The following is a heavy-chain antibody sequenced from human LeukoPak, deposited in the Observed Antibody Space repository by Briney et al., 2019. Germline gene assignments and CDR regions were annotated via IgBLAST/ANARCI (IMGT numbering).Heavy chain of an antibody. CDR1: GYTFTSYG. CDR2: ISAYNGNT. J-gene: IGHJ4*02. V-gene: IGHV1-18*01. CDR3: ARADVDIVATIPGQLLDY. D-gene: IGHD5-12*01. Sequence: ASVKVSCKASGYTFTSYGISWVRQAPGQGLEWMGWISAYNGNTNYAQKLQGRVTMTTDTSTSTAYMELRSLRSDDTAVYYCARADVDIVATIPGQLLDYWGQGTLVTVSS.